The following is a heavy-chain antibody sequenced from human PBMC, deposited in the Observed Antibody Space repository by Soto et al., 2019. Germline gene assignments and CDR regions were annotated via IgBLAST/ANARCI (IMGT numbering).Heavy chain of an antibody. D-gene: IGHD2-21*02. V-gene: IGHV2-5*01. CDR3: AHSDVTPSRYYYYYYGMDV. Sequence: SGPTLVNPTPTLTLTCTFSGFSLSTSGVGVGWIRQPPGKALEWLALIYWNDDKRYSPSLKSRLTITKDTSKNQEVLTMTNMDPLDTATYFCAHSDVTPSRYYYYYYGMDVWGQGTTVTVSS. CDR1: GFSLSTSGVG. CDR2: IYWNDDK. J-gene: IGHJ6*02.